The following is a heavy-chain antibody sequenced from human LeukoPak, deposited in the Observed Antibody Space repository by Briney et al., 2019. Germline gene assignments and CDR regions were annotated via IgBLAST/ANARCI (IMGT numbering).Heavy chain of an antibody. Sequence: GGSLRLSCAASGFIFSSYALSWVRQAPGKGLEWVSAISGSGGITYYADSVKGRFTISRDNAKNSLYLQMNSLRAEDTAVYYCARRSERTYYYDSSGYDWFDPWGQGTLVTVSS. V-gene: IGHV3-23*01. J-gene: IGHJ5*02. CDR1: GFIFSSYA. CDR2: ISGSGGIT. CDR3: ARRSERTYYYDSSGYDWFDP. D-gene: IGHD3-22*01.